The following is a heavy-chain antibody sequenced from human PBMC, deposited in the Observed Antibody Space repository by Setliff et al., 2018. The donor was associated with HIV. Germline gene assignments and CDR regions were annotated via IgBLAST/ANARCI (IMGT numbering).Heavy chain of an antibody. D-gene: IGHD1-1*01. J-gene: IGHJ4*02. CDR1: GASISTYY. CDR3: ARHPPTSDYNYNLIFDY. CDR2: IYSSGMTSGST. V-gene: IGHV4-59*08. Sequence: SETLSLTCTVSGASISTYYWSWIRQTPRKGLEWIGYIYSSGMTSGSTNYNPSLKSRVTISVDKSKNQVSLKLSSVTAADTAVYYCARHPPTSDYNYNLIFDYWGRGVLVTVSS.